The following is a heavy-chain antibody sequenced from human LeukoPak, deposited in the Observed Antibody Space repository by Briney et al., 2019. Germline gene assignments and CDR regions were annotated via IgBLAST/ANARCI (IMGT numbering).Heavy chain of an antibody. D-gene: IGHD1-1*01. Sequence: GGSLRLSCAASGFTFSDYYMSWIRQAPGKGLEWVSYISSRTSDTNYVDSVKGRFTISRDNAKNSLYLQMNSLRVEDTAVHYCTRLGSSGSVDYWGQGTLVTVSS. CDR2: ISSRTSDT. J-gene: IGHJ4*02. CDR3: TRLGSSGSVDY. V-gene: IGHV3-11*06. CDR1: GFTFSDYY.